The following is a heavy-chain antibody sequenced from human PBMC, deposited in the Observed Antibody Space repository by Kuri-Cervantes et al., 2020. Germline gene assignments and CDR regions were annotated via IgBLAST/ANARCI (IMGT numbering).Heavy chain of an antibody. CDR1: GGSISSSSYY. D-gene: IGHD3-3*01. Sequence: SETLSLTCTVSGGSISSSSYYWGWIRQPPGKGLEWIGYIYYSGSTTYNPSLKSRVTISVDTSKNQFSLKLNSVTAADTAVYYCARYHFWSAFHDYWGQGTLVTVSS. CDR2: IYYSGST. V-gene: IGHV4-61*05. CDR3: ARYHFWSAFHDY. J-gene: IGHJ4*02.